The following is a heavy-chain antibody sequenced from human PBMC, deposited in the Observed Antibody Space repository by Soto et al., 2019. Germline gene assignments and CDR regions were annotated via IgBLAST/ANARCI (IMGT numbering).Heavy chain of an antibody. D-gene: IGHD1-26*01. Sequence: QVQLVQSGAEVKKPGASVKVSCKVSGYTLTELSMHWVRQAPGKGLEWMGGFDPEDGETIYAQEFQGRVTMTEDTSNDTAYMGLRSLRSEETAVYYCGTDRGERKWELQSVYYYGMDVWGQGTTVTVSS. J-gene: IGHJ6*02. CDR1: GYTLTELS. V-gene: IGHV1-24*01. CDR2: FDPEDGET. CDR3: GTDRGERKWELQSVYYYGMDV.